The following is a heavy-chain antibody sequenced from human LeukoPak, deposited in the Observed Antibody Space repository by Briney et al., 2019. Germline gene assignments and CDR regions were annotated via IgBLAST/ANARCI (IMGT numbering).Heavy chain of an antibody. D-gene: IGHD3-3*01. Sequence: GGSLRLSCAASGFTFSCYWMHWVRQAPGKGLVWVSRINSDGSSTSYADSVKGRFTISRDNAKNTLYLQINSLRAEDTAVYYCARDGREGILESYGMDVWGQGTTVTVSS. CDR2: INSDGSST. V-gene: IGHV3-74*01. CDR1: GFTFSCYW. CDR3: ARDGREGILESYGMDV. J-gene: IGHJ6*02.